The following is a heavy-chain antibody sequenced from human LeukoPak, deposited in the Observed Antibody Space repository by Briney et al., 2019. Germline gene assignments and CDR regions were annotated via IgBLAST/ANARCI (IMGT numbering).Heavy chain of an antibody. J-gene: IGHJ4*02. CDR1: GFTFSSYW. D-gene: IGHD4-17*01. CDR3: ASLSYGDYVVDY. V-gene: IGHV3-7*01. CDR2: IKQDGSEK. Sequence: GSLRLSCAASGFTFSSYWMSWVRQAPGKGLEWVANIKQDGSEKYYVDSVKGRFTISRDNAKNSLYLQMNSLRAEDTAVYYCASLSYGDYVVDYWGQGTLVTVSS.